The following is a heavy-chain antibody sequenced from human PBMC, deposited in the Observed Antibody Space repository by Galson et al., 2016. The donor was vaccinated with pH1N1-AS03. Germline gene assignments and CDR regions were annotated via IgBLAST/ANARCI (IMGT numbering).Heavy chain of an antibody. CDR1: GFTVTRND. Sequence: SLRLSCAASGFTVTRNDMHWVRQATGKGLEWVSGIDWNSGTIDYTDSVKGRFTISRDNAKNSLYLQMNGLRAEDTALYYCARSPGYCSAGSCSDQGYFDYWGPGTLVTVSS. D-gene: IGHD2-15*01. CDR2: IDWNSGTI. J-gene: IGHJ4*02. CDR3: ARSPGYCSAGSCSDQGYFDY. V-gene: IGHV3-9*01.